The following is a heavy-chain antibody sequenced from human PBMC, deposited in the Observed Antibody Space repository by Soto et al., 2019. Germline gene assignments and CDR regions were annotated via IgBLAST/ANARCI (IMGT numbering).Heavy chain of an antibody. D-gene: IGHD5-12*01. Sequence: GGSLRLSCVASGFSFSIYAMNWVRQAPGKGLEWVSVISGSGDSAHYADSVKGRFTISRDNSKNTLYLQMNSLRAEDTAVYYCANVPGYSGYATTSYFDQWGKGXLGTVSS. CDR1: GFSFSIYA. V-gene: IGHV3-23*01. J-gene: IGHJ4*02. CDR2: ISGSGDSA. CDR3: ANVPGYSGYATTSYFDQ.